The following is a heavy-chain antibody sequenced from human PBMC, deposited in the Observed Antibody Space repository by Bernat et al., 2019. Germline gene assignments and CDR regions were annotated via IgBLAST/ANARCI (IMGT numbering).Heavy chain of an antibody. Sequence: QVQLVEFGGGVVQPGRSLRLSCAASGFTFSSYAMHWVRQAPGKGLEWVAVISYDGSNKYYADSVKGRFTISRDNSKNTLYLQMNSLRAEDTAVYYCAKNYDFWSGYQDYWGQGTLVTVSS. CDR3: AKNYDFWSGYQDY. J-gene: IGHJ4*02. CDR1: GFTFSSYA. D-gene: IGHD3-3*01. V-gene: IGHV3-30-3*02. CDR2: ISYDGSNK.